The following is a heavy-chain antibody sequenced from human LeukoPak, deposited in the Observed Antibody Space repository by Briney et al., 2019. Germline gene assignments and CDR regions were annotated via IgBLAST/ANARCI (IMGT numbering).Heavy chain of an antibody. CDR3: ARANYCSSTSCPYYYYGMDV. CDR2: INPNSGGT. Sequence: ASVKVSCKASGYTFTGYYMHWVRQAPGQGLEWMGWINPNSGGTNYAQKFQGWVTMTRDTSISTAYMELSRLRSDDTAVYYCARANYCSSTSCPYYYYGMDVWGQGTTVTVSS. D-gene: IGHD2-2*01. V-gene: IGHV1-2*04. J-gene: IGHJ6*02. CDR1: GYTFTGYY.